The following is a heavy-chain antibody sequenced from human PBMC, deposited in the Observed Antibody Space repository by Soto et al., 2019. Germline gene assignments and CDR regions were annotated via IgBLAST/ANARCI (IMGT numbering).Heavy chain of an antibody. D-gene: IGHD1-1*01. CDR1: GESFSGYY. V-gene: IGHV4-34*01. J-gene: IGHJ4*02. CDR2: INHSGST. Sequence: SETLSLTCAVYGESFSGYYWTWIRQPPGTGLEWIGEINHSGSTNYNPPLKGRFTISRDRSSQTLYLTMNSLRPDDTDMYYCARDGVSSNDYTWNYGTYFDYWGPGALVTVSS. CDR3: ARDGVSSNDYTWNYGTYFDY.